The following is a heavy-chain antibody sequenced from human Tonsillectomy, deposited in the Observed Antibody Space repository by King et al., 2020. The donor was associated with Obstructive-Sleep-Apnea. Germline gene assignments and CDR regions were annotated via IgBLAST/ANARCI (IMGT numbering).Heavy chain of an antibody. CDR1: GFTSSDSA. J-gene: IGHJ4*02. D-gene: IGHD5-12*01. Sequence: VQLVESGGDLVQPGGSLKLSCAASGFTSSDSALHWVRQAPGKGLEWVGRIRSKINTHATAYAASVKGRFTISREDSKNTAYLQMNSLRTEDTAIYYCTRQDTVATIGNYWGQGTLVTVSS. CDR3: TRQDTVATIGNY. CDR2: IRSKINTHAT. V-gene: IGHV3-73*01.